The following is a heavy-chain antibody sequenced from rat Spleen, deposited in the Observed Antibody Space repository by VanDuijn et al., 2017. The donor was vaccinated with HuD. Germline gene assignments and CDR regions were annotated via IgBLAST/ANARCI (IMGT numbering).Heavy chain of an antibody. Sequence: EVQLVESGGGLVQPGRSLKLSCVASGFTFSNYGMHWVRQAPTKGLEWVASISPSGGSTYYRDSVKGRFTISRDHAKSTLYLQMDSLRSEDTATYYCARQDTSGYSNWFAYWGQGTLVSVSS. V-gene: IGHV5-19*01. CDR2: ISPSGGST. CDR1: GFTFSNYG. D-gene: IGHD4-3*01. J-gene: IGHJ3*01. CDR3: ARQDTSGYSNWFAY.